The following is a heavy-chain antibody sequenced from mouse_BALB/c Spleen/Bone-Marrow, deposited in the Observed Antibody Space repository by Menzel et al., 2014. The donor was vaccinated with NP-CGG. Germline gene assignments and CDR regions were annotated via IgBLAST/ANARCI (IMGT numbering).Heavy chain of an antibody. CDR2: INSNGGST. J-gene: IGHJ3*01. CDR1: GFTFSSYG. D-gene: IGHD1-1*01. V-gene: IGHV5-6-3*01. CDR3: ARDPLDYYA. Sequence: EVQRVESGGGLVQPGGSLKLSCAASGFTFSSYGMSWVRQTPDKRLELVATINSNGGSTYYPDSVKGRFTISRDNAKNALYLQMSSLKSEDSAMYYCARDPLDYYAWGQGTLITVS.